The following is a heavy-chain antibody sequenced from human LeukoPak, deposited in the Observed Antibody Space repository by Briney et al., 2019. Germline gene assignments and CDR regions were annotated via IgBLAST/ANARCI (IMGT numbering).Heavy chain of an antibody. CDR2: ISSSSGYI. CDR3: GREQGGSGSSTEH. V-gene: IGHV3-21*01. J-gene: IGHJ4*02. CDR1: GFTFSSYS. Sequence: GGSLRLSRAASGFTFSSYSMNWVRQAPGKGLEWVASISSSSGYIYYANSLKGRFTISRDNAKNALYLQMNSLRVEDTAVYYCGREQGGSGSSTEHWGQGTLVTVSS. D-gene: IGHD3-10*01.